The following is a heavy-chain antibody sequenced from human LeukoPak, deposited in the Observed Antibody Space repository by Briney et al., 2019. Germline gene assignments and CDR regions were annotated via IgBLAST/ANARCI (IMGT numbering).Heavy chain of an antibody. CDR1: GYTFASYY. CDR3: VRDRPHNWFDP. CDR2: INPNSGGT. Sequence: ASVNVSCKASGYTFASYYMHWVRQAPGQGLEWMGWINPNSGGTNYAQNFRGRVTMTRDTSITTAYMELNRLTSDDTAVYYCVRDRPHNWFDPWGQGTLVTVSS. J-gene: IGHJ5*02. V-gene: IGHV1-2*02.